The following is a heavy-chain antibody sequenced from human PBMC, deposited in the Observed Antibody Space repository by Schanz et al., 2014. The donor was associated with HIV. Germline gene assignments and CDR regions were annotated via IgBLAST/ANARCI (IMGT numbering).Heavy chain of an antibody. CDR3: ARDSGPGIY. D-gene: IGHD3-10*01. CDR1: GFTFSRYW. V-gene: IGHV3-7*01. Sequence: VQLVESGGGVVQPGRSPTLSCAASGFTFSRYWMSWVRQAPGKGLEWVANIKQDGSEKHYVASVKGRFTISRDNAKNSLYLQMSSLRADDTAVYYCARDSGPGIYWGQGTLVTVSS. CDR2: IKQDGSEK. J-gene: IGHJ4*02.